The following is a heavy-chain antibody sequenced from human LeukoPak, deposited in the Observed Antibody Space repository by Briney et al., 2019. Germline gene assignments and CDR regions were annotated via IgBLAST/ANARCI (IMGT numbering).Heavy chain of an antibody. CDR3: ARVRGSSGSYEYYHYMDV. CDR1: GGSISSYY. J-gene: IGHJ6*03. Sequence: SETLSLTCTVSGGSISSYYWSWIRQPAGKGLEWIGRIYTSGSTNYNPSLKSRVTMSVDTSKNQFSLNLTSVTAADTAVYYCARVRGSSGSYEYYHYMDVWGKGTTVTISS. V-gene: IGHV4-4*07. D-gene: IGHD1-26*01. CDR2: IYTSGST.